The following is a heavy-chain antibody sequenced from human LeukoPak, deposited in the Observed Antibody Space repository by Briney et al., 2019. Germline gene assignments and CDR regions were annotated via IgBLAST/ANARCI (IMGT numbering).Heavy chain of an antibody. CDR1: GDSISSGDYY. Sequence: SETLSLTCTVSGDSISSGDYYWSWIRQPAGKGLEWIGRIYTSGSTNNNPSLKSRVTISADTSKNQFSLKLSSVTAADTAVYYCARDGRIVGAYDAFDIWGQGTMVTVSS. V-gene: IGHV4-61*02. D-gene: IGHD1-26*01. CDR2: IYTSGST. J-gene: IGHJ3*02. CDR3: ARDGRIVGAYDAFDI.